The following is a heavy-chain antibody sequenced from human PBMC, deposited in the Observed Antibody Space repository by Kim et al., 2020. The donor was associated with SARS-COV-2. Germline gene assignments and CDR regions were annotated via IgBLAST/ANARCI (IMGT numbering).Heavy chain of an antibody. D-gene: IGHD4-17*01. CDR3: ARGYTTTVTVFDY. J-gene: IGHJ4*02. CDR2: INHSGST. CDR1: GGSFSGYY. V-gene: IGHV4-34*01. Sequence: SETLSLTCAVYGGSFSGYYWSWIRQPPGKGLEWIGEINHSGSTNYNPSLKSRVTISVDTSKNQFSLKLSSVTAADTAVYYCARGYTTTVTVFDYWGQGTLVTVSS.